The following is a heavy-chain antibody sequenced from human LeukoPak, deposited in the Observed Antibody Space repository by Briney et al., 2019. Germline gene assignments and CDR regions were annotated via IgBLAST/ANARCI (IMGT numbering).Heavy chain of an antibody. V-gene: IGHV5-51*01. D-gene: IGHD3-10*01. CDR3: ARQEIYYGSGSYSFDY. J-gene: IGHJ4*02. Sequence: GESLKISCKGSGYSFTSYWIGWVRQMPGKGLEGMGIIYPGDSDTRYSPSFQGQVTISANKSISTAYLQWSSLKASDTAMYYCARQEIYYGSGSYSFDYWGQGTLVTVSS. CDR1: GYSFTSYW. CDR2: IYPGDSDT.